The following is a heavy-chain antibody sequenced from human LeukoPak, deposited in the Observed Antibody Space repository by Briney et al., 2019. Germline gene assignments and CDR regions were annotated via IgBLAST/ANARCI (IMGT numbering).Heavy chain of an antibody. Sequence: SSVKVSCQACGCTFSNYTISWVRQAPGQGLEWVGRIIPILGIANYAQKFQGRVTITADKSTSTAYMELSSLRSEDTAVYYCARAEAITIFLDLGHWGQGTLVTVSS. D-gene: IGHD3-3*01. CDR2: IIPILGIA. J-gene: IGHJ4*02. V-gene: IGHV1-69*02. CDR3: ARAEAITIFLDLGH. CDR1: GCTFSNYT.